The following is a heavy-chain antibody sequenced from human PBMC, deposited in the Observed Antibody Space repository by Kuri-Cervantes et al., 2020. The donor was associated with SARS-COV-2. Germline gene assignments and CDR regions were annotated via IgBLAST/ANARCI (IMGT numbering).Heavy chain of an antibody. J-gene: IGHJ6*02. Sequence: SETLSLTCSVSGDSISSLSYYWGWIRQPPGKGLEWIGSVYYSGRTYYNPSLKSRVTISVDTSKNQFSLKLSSVTAADTAVYYCARHFSWGSGEKYYDILTRPDYGMDVWGQGTTVTVSS. CDR3: ARHFSWGSGEKYYDILTRPDYGMDV. CDR1: GDSISSLSYY. V-gene: IGHV4-39*01. CDR2: VYYSGRT. D-gene: IGHD3-9*01.